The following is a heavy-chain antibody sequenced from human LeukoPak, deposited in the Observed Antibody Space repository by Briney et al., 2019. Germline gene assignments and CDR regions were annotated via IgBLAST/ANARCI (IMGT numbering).Heavy chain of an antibody. CDR3: ARSLWPEDY. J-gene: IGHJ4*02. D-gene: IGHD5-18*01. V-gene: IGHV3-7*01. CDR2: IKQDGSEK. CDR1: GFTFSSYW. Sequence: GGSLRLSCAASGFTFSSYWMSWVRQAPGKGLEWVANIKQDGSEKNYVDSVKGRFTISRDNAKTSLYLQMNSLRAEDTAVYYRARSLWPEDYWGQGTLVTVSS.